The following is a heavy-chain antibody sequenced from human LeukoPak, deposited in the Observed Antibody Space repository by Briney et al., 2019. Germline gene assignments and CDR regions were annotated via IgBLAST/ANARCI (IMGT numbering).Heavy chain of an antibody. V-gene: IGHV1-69*05. CDR3: ASKRYSYGYFAYYYYYMDV. D-gene: IGHD5-18*01. J-gene: IGHJ6*03. Sequence: GASVKVSCKASGGTFSSYAISWVRQAPGQGLEWMGGIIPIFGTANYAQKFQGRVTITTDESTSTAYMELSSLRSEDTAVYYCASKRYSYGYFAYYYYYMDVWGKGTTVTVSS. CDR2: IIPIFGTA. CDR1: GGTFSSYA.